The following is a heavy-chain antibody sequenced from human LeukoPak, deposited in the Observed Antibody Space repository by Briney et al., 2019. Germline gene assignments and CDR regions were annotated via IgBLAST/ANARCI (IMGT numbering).Heavy chain of an antibody. CDR1: GGSVSSGSYY. J-gene: IGHJ5*02. CDR3: ARGQFGEGDP. CDR2: IYYSGST. V-gene: IGHV4-61*01. Sequence: SETLSLTCTVSGGSVSSGSYYWSWIRQPPGKGLEWIGYIYYSGSTNYNPSLKSRVTISVDTSKNQFSLKLSSVTAADTAVYYCARGQFGEGDPWGQGTLVTVSS. D-gene: IGHD3-10*01.